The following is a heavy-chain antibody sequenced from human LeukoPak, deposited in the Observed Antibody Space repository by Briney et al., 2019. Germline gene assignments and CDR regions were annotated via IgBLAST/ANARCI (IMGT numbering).Heavy chain of an antibody. V-gene: IGHV3-23*01. CDR3: AKDMGFLEWLLSPLYFDY. D-gene: IGHD3-3*01. Sequence: PGGSLRLSSAASGFTFSSYAMSWVRQAPGKGLEWVSAISGSGGRTYYADSVKGRFTISRDNSKNTRYLQMNSLRAEETAVYYCAKDMGFLEWLLSPLYFDYWGQGTLVTVSS. J-gene: IGHJ4*02. CDR2: ISGSGGRT. CDR1: GFTFSSYA.